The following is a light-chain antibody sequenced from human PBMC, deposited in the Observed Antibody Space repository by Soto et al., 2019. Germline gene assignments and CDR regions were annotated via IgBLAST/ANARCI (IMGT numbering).Light chain of an antibody. V-gene: IGKV1-39*01. CDR1: QSISSY. J-gene: IGKJ2*01. CDR3: QQSYSAPDT. CDR2: TAS. Sequence: DIQMTQSPSSLSASVGDRVTITCRASQSISSYLNWYQQKPGRAPNLLIFTASNLQSGVPSRFSGSASGTEFTLPISSLQPEDFATYYCQQSYSAPDTFGQGTRLDIK.